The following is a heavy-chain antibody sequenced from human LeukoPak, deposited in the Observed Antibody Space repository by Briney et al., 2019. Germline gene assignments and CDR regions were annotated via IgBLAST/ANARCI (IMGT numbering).Heavy chain of an antibody. J-gene: IGHJ5*02. CDR3: AREAGYSSSWYYLNWFDP. Sequence: GRSLRLSCAASGFTFSSYAMHWVRQAPGKGLEWVAVISYDGGNKYYADSVKGRFTISRDNSKNTLYLQMNSLRAEDTAVYYCAREAGYSSSWYYLNWFDPWGQGTLVTVSS. CDR2: ISYDGGNK. V-gene: IGHV3-30-3*01. CDR1: GFTFSSYA. D-gene: IGHD6-13*01.